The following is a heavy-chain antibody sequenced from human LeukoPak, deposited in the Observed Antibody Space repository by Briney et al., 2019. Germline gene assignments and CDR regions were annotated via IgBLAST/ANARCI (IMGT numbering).Heavy chain of an antibody. CDR1: GFAFSSYA. J-gene: IGHJ4*02. D-gene: IGHD6-13*01. CDR2: ISGSGATT. CDR3: AKRSSSELWYFDY. V-gene: IGHV3-23*01. Sequence: GRSLRLSCAASGFAFSSYAMHWVRQAPGKGLEWVSGISGSGATTFYADSVKGRFTISRDNSKNTLYLQMNSLRAEDTAVYYCAKRSSSELWYFDYWGQGTLVTVSS.